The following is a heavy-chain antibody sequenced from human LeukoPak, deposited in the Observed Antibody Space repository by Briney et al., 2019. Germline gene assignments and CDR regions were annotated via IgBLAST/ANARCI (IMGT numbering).Heavy chain of an antibody. V-gene: IGHV3-23*01. CDR2: ISDSGGAT. CDR1: GFTFSNYA. Sequence: GGSLRLACAVSGFTFSNYAMSWVRQAPGKGLERVSAISDSGGATNCADSVKGRFTISRDNSRNTLYLQMNSLRAEDTAVYYCAKRSCSGGSCNFDYWGQGTLVTVSS. D-gene: IGHD2-15*01. J-gene: IGHJ4*02. CDR3: AKRSCSGGSCNFDY.